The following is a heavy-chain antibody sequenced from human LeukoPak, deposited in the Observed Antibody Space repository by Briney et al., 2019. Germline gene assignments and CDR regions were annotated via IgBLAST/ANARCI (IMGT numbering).Heavy chain of an antibody. CDR2: INYSRST. CDR3: ARQEQYYYGSGSYYHYYYGMDV. J-gene: IGHJ6*02. CDR1: GGSISSYY. Sequence: SETLSLTCTVSGGSISSYYWSWIRQPPGKGLEWIGYINYSRSTNYNPSLKSRVTISVDTSKNQFSLKLSSVTAADTAVYYCARQEQYYYGSGSYYHYYYGMDVWGQGTTVTVSS. D-gene: IGHD3-10*01. V-gene: IGHV4-59*08.